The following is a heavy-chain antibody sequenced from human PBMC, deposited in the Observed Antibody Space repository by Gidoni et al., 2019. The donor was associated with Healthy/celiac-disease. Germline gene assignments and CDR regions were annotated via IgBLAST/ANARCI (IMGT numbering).Heavy chain of an antibody. CDR3: AKGPGLNGAY. D-gene: IGHD3-10*01. CDR2: ISGSGGST. J-gene: IGHJ4*02. Sequence: EVQLLESGGGLVPPGGSLGLPCSTSGFTFCSYAMRWVRQAPGKGLEWVSAISGSGGSTYYADSVKGRFTISRDNSKNTLYLQMNSLRAEDTAVYYCAKGPGLNGAYWGQGTLVTVSS. V-gene: IGHV3-23*01. CDR1: GFTFCSYA.